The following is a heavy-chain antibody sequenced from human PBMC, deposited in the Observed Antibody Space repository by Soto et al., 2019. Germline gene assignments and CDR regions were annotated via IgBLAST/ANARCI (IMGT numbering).Heavy chain of an antibody. Sequence: EVQLLESGGGLVQPGGSLRLSCAASGFTFSSYAMSWVRQAPGKGLEWVSAISGSGGSTYYADSVKGRFTISRDNSKNTLYLQMNSLRAEDTAVYYCAKDPLLYGSSSPLGNYWGQGTLVTVSS. D-gene: IGHD6-6*01. CDR3: AKDPLLYGSSSPLGNY. CDR2: ISGSGGST. V-gene: IGHV3-23*01. J-gene: IGHJ4*02. CDR1: GFTFSSYA.